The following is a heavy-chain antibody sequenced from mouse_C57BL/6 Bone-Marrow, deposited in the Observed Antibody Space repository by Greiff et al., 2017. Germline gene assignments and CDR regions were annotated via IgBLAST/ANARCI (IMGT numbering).Heavy chain of an antibody. D-gene: IGHD2-2*01. CDR1: GYNFNDYT. V-gene: IGHV14-2*01. J-gene: IGHJ2*01. Sequence: VHLQQSGAELVKPGASVKLSCTASGYNFNDYTMHWVKQRPEQGLEWIGRINPWDGETKYDPKFQGKATFTADTSSNTAYLQLSSLTSEDTAVYYCARSFYYCYDPWGQGTTLTVSS. CDR2: INPWDGET. CDR3: ARSFYYCYDP.